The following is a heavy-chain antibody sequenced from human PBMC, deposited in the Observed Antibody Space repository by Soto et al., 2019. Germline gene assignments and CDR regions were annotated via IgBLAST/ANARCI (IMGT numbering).Heavy chain of an antibody. CDR2: ISAYNGNT. Sequence: QVQLVQSGAEVKKPGASVKVSCKASGYTFTSYGISWVRQAPGQGLEWMGWISAYNGNTNYAQKLQGRVTITTDTATSTAYMELMRLRSDYTTMYFCARDSAEQHLDFDYWCHGNLVTVAS. J-gene: IGHJ4*01. V-gene: IGHV1-18*01. CDR1: GYTFTSYG. D-gene: IGHD6-13*01. CDR3: ARDSAEQHLDFDY.